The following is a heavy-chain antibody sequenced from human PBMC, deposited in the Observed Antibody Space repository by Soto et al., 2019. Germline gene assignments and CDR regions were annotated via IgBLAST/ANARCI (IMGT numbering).Heavy chain of an antibody. D-gene: IGHD1-26*01. CDR3: ARERISGSYHISNWFDP. J-gene: IGHJ5*02. CDR1: GYTFTSYY. CDR2: INPSGGST. V-gene: IGHV1-46*01. Sequence: ASVKVSCKASGYTFTSYYMHWVRQAPGQGLEWMGIINPSGGSTSYAQKFQGRVTMTRDTSTSTVYMELSSLRSEDTAVYYCARERISGSYHISNWFDPWGQGTLVTVSS.